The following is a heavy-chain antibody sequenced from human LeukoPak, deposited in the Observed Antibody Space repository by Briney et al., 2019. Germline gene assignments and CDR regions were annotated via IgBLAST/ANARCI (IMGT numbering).Heavy chain of an antibody. J-gene: IGHJ3*02. CDR2: IIPIFGTA. CDR1: GGTFSSYA. Sequence: SVKVSCKASGGTFSSYAISWVRQAPGQGLEWMGGIIPIFGTANYAQKFQGRVTITADKSTSTAHMELSSLRSEDTAVYYCARDLTTVTGNRGDIWGQGTMVTVSS. V-gene: IGHV1-69*06. CDR3: ARDLTTVTGNRGDI. D-gene: IGHD4-17*01.